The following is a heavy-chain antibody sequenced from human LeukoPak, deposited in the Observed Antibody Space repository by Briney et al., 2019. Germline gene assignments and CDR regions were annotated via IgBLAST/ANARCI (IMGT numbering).Heavy chain of an antibody. CDR1: GFTFSNYW. CDR3: ARGASVNVFDI. D-gene: IGHD4-17*01. Sequence: GGSLRLSCAASGFTFSNYWINWVRQAPGKGPEWVANINPDGSEKKYVESVKGRFTSSRDNAKNSLYLQMNSLRDDDTAVYYCARGASVNVFDIWGQGTMVTVSS. CDR2: INPDGSEK. J-gene: IGHJ3*02. V-gene: IGHV3-7*01.